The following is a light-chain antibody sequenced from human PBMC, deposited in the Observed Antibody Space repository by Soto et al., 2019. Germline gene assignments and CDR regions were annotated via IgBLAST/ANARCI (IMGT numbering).Light chain of an antibody. V-gene: IGKV1-9*01. CDR1: QGISSY. CDR3: QQLNSYPLA. CDR2: AAS. J-gene: IGKJ4*01. Sequence: IPLTQSPSSLSASVGDRVTITCRASQGISSYLAWYQQKPGKAPKLLIYAASTLQSGVPSRFSGSGSGTDFTLTISSLQPEDFAAYDCQQLNSYPLAFGGGNKVEIK.